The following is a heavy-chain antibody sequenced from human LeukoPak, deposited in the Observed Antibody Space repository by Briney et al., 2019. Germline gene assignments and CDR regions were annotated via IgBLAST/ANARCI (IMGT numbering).Heavy chain of an antibody. V-gene: IGHV3-15*01. CDR1: GFTFSNAW. Sequence: GGSLRLSCAASGFTFSNAWMSWVRQAPGKGLEWGGRIKRKTDGVTTDYAAPVKGRFTISRDDSKNTLYLQMNSLKTEDTAVYYCTRGYWFDPWGQGTLVTVSS. J-gene: IGHJ5*02. D-gene: IGHD3-10*01. CDR3: TRGYWFDP. CDR2: IKRKTDGVTT.